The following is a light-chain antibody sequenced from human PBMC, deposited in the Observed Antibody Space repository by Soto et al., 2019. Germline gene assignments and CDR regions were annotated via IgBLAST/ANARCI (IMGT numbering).Light chain of an antibody. CDR3: QTWDTGMGV. CDR1: SGHDRYA. V-gene: IGLV4-69*01. Sequence: QPVLTQSPFASASLGASVKFTCTLSSGHDRYAVAWHQQQPEKGPRYLLKINSDGSQTKGDGIPDRFSGSTSGSERYLTISSLQSDDEADYYCQTWDTGMGVFGGGTKLTVL. J-gene: IGLJ3*02. CDR2: INSDGSQ.